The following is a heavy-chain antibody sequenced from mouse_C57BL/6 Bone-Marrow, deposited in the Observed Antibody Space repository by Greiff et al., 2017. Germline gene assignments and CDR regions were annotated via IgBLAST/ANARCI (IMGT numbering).Heavy chain of an antibody. V-gene: IGHV1-64*01. D-gene: IGHD5-1*01. Sequence: QVQLQQPGAELVKPGASVKLSCKASGYTFTSYWMHWVKQRPGQGLEWIGMIHPTSGSTNYNEKFKSKATLTVDNSSSTAYMQLSSLTSEDSAVYYCAATYRVPMDYWGQGTSVTVSS. CDR2: IHPTSGST. CDR1: GYTFTSYW. J-gene: IGHJ4*01. CDR3: AATYRVPMDY.